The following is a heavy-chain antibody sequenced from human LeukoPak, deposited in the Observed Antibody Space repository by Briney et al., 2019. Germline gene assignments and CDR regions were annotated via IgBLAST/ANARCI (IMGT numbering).Heavy chain of an antibody. Sequence: PGGSLRLSCAASGFTFSSYGMHWVRQAPGKGLEWVAVISYDGSNKYYADSVKGRFTISRDNSKNTLYLQMNSLRAEDTAVYYCAKLFGVSDHWGQGTLVTVSS. V-gene: IGHV3-30*18. CDR1: GFTFSSYG. J-gene: IGHJ4*02. CDR2: ISYDGSNK. CDR3: AKLFGVSDH. D-gene: IGHD3-3*01.